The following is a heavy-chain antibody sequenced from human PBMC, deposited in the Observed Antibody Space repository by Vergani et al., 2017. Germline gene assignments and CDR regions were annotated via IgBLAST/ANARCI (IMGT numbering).Heavy chain of an antibody. V-gene: IGHV4-38-2*02. CDR3: ARLRCREKDFDY. Sequence: QVQLQESDPGLVKPSETLSLTCTVSGYSISSGYYWGWIRQHPGKGLEWIGNIFHSGSTYHNPSLESRVTISVDTSKNQFALRLRSVTAADTAVYYCARLRCREKDFDYWGQGTLVTVSS. CDR2: IFHSGST. CDR1: GYSISSGYY. J-gene: IGHJ4*02. D-gene: IGHD2-8*01.